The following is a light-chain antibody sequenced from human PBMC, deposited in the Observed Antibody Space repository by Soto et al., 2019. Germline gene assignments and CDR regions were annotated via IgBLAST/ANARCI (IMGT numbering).Light chain of an antibody. J-gene: IGLJ1*01. V-gene: IGLV2-8*01. CDR1: SSDVGGYNY. Sequence: QSVLTQPPSASGSPGQSVPISCTGTSSDVGGYNYVSWYQRHPGKAPKLMIYEVSKRPSGVPDRFSGSKSGNTASLTVSGLQAEDEADYYCSSYAGSNNPYVFGTGTKVTVL. CDR3: SSYAGSNNPYV. CDR2: EVS.